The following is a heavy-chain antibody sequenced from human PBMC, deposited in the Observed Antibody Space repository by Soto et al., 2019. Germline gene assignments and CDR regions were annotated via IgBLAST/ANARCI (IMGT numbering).Heavy chain of an antibody. CDR3: ARVADYGDYLGSFDP. D-gene: IGHD4-17*01. CDR1: GYSFTSYG. J-gene: IGHJ5*02. Sequence: QVQLVQSGAEVKKPGASVKVTCKASGYSFTSYGISWVRQAPGQGLEWMGWISAYNGNTNYEQKLQGRVTMTTDTSTSTAYMELRSLRSDDTAVYYCARVADYGDYLGSFDPWGQGTLVTVSS. CDR2: ISAYNGNT. V-gene: IGHV1-18*01.